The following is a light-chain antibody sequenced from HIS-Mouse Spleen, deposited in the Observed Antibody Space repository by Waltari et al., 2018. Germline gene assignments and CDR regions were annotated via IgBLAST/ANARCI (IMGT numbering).Light chain of an antibody. Sequence: SYELTQPPSVSVSPGQTASITCSGDKLGDKYACWYQQKPGQSPVLVISQDSKRPAGSPERFSGSNSGNTATLTISGTQAMDEADYYCQAWDSSTDVVFGGGTKLTVL. V-gene: IGLV3-1*01. CDR2: QDS. CDR3: QAWDSSTDVV. J-gene: IGLJ2*01. CDR1: KLGDKY.